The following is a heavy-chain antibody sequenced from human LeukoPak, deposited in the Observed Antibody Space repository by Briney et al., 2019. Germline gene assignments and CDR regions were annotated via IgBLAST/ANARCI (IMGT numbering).Heavy chain of an antibody. J-gene: IGHJ4*02. V-gene: IGHV3-9*02. CDR1: GLKSDAYA. Sequence: GGSLRLSCVGSGLKSDAYAMHWVRQAPGKGLEWVSGISSNSATMDYADSVKGRFTISRDNAKNTLYLQMSSLRAEDTAVYYCAKGGATICDNWGQGTLVTVSS. CDR2: ISSNSATM. D-gene: IGHD5-12*01. CDR3: AKGGATICDN.